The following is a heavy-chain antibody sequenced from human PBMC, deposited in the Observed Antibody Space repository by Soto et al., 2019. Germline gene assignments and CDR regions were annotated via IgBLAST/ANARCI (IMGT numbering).Heavy chain of an antibody. CDR1: GGTFSSYA. Sequence: SVKVSCKASGGTFSSYAISWVRQAPGQGLEWMGGIIPIFGTANYAQKFQGRVTITADESTSTAYMELSSLRSEDTAVYYCAGALTTIFGVVTHLSYYYFYGMDVWGQGTTVTV. CDR2: IIPIFGTA. D-gene: IGHD3-3*01. J-gene: IGHJ6*02. V-gene: IGHV1-69*13. CDR3: AGALTTIFGVVTHLSYYYFYGMDV.